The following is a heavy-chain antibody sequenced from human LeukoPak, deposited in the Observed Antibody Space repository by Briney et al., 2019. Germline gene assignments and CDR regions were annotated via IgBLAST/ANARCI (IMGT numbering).Heavy chain of an antibody. CDR2: IYYSGST. CDR1: GGSISSGDYY. CDR3: ARATLTSGYSSGWYGDAFDI. Sequence: SDTLSLTCTISGGSISSGDYYWSWIRQPPGKGLEWIGYIYYSGSTYYNPSLKSRVTISVDTSKNQFSLKLSSVTAADTAVYYCARATLTSGYSSGWYGDAFDIWGQGTTVTVSS. J-gene: IGHJ3*02. V-gene: IGHV4-30-4*02. D-gene: IGHD6-19*01.